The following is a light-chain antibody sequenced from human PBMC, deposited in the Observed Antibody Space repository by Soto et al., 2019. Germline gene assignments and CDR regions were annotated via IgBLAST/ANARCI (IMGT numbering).Light chain of an antibody. Sequence: EIVLPPSPGTLSLSPVERATLSCRASQSVSSSYLAWYQQKPGQAPRLLIYGASSRATGIPARFSGRGSGTELTLRISSLQSDEWAVDDGQQYNTWPRTVGQGTKVEIK. CDR2: GAS. CDR1: QSVSSSY. CDR3: QQYNTWPRT. V-gene: IGKV3-20*01. J-gene: IGKJ1*01.